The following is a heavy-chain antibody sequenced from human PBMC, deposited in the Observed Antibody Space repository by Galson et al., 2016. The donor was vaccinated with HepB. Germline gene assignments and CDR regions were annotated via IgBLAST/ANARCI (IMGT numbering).Heavy chain of an antibody. CDR3: VRDHSVVPTTAYNWFDP. V-gene: IGHV3-74*01. CDR2: INSDGTIS. Sequence: SLRLSCAASGFAFSSHWMHWVRQDLGKGLVWVSRINSDGTISNYADPVKGRFTIPRDNAKNTLYLQMNSLRAEDTAVYFCVRDHSVVPTTAYNWFDPWGRGTLVTVSS. D-gene: IGHD4-23*01. CDR1: GFAFSSHW. J-gene: IGHJ5*02.